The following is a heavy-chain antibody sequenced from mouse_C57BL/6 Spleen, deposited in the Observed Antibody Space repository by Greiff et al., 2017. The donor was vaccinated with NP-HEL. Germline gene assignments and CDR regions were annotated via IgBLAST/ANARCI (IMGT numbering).Heavy chain of an antibody. CDR2: IYPGDGDT. CDR1: GYAFSSSW. V-gene: IGHV1-82*01. J-gene: IGHJ4*01. CDR3: ARYYYGSGGAMDY. Sequence: QVQLQQSGPELVKPGASVKISCKASGYAFSSSWMNWVKQRPGKGLGWIGRIYPGDGDTNYNGKFKGKATMTADKSSSTAYMQLSSLTSEDSAVYFCARYYYGSGGAMDYWGQGTSVTVSS. D-gene: IGHD1-1*01.